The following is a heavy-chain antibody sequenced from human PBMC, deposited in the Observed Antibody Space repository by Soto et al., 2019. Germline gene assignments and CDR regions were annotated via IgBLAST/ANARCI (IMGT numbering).Heavy chain of an antibody. D-gene: IGHD6-13*01. Sequence: GGSLRLSCAASGFTFSSYAMSWVRQAPGKGLEWVSAISGSGGSTYYADSVKGRFTISRDNSKNTLYLQMNSLRAEDTAVYYCAKDRRAGVAAAGSFFDYRGQGPLVTVSS. CDR2: ISGSGGST. CDR1: GFTFSSYA. CDR3: AKDRRAGVAAAGSFFDY. J-gene: IGHJ4*02. V-gene: IGHV3-23*01.